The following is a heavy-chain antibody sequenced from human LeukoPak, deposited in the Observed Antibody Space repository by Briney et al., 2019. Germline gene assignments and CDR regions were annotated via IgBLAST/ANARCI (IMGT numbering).Heavy chain of an antibody. V-gene: IGHV4-39*01. CDR1: GGSISSSSYY. Sequence: PSETLSLTCTVSGGSISSSSYYWGWIRQPPGKGLEWIGTIYYSGSTYYKPSLKSRVTISVDTPKNQFSLKLTSVTAADTAVYYCARRVAAGTYTPLDAFDIWGQGTMVTVSS. J-gene: IGHJ3*02. D-gene: IGHD6-13*01. CDR2: IYYSGST. CDR3: ARRVAAGTYTPLDAFDI.